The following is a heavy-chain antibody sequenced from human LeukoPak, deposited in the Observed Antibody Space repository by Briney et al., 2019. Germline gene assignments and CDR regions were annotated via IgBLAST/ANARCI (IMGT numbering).Heavy chain of an antibody. CDR1: GFSFGNYA. Sequence: GGSLRLSCATSGFSFGNYAMNWVRQAPGKGLEWVAVISYDGSNKYYADSVKGRFTISRDNSKNTLYLQMNSLRAEDTAVYYCATSGGTSSGWYDYWGQGTLVTVSS. J-gene: IGHJ4*02. D-gene: IGHD6-19*01. CDR2: ISYDGSNK. V-gene: IGHV3-30-3*01. CDR3: ATSGGTSSGWYDY.